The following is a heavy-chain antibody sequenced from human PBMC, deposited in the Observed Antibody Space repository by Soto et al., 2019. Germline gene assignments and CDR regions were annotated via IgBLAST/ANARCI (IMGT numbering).Heavy chain of an antibody. J-gene: IGHJ5*02. Sequence: SGPTLVNPTQTLTLTCIFSGFSLRTSGVGVGWIRQPPGKALEWLGFIYWNDDKRYSPSLKSRLTITKDTSKNQVVLTMANMDPVDTATYYCAKSGSSGWYGWFDPWGQGTLVTVSS. D-gene: IGHD6-19*01. CDR3: AKSGSSGWYGWFDP. V-gene: IGHV2-5*01. CDR1: GFSLRTSGVG. CDR2: IYWNDDK.